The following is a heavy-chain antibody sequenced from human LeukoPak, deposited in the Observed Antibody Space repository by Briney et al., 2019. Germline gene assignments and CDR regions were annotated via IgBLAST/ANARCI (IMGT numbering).Heavy chain of an antibody. V-gene: IGHV3-49*03. CDR3: TTSVLLWFGEFPFDY. Sequence: GGSLRLSCTASGFTFGDYAMSWFRQAPGKGLEWVGFIRSKAYGGTTEYAASVKGRFTISRDDSKSIAYLQMNSLKTEDTAVYYCTTSVLLWFGEFPFDYWGQGTLVTVSS. J-gene: IGHJ4*02. D-gene: IGHD3-10*01. CDR2: IRSKAYGGTT. CDR1: GFTFGDYA.